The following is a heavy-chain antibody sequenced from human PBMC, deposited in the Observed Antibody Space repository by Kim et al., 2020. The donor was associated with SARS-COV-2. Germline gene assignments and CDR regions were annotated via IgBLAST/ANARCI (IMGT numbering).Heavy chain of an antibody. J-gene: IGHJ4*02. CDR3: AKDLARWLQLFVSDY. Sequence: GGSLRLSCAASGFTFSSYAMSWVRQAPGKGLEWVSAISGSGGRTYYADSVKGRFTISRDNSKNTLYLQMNSLRAEDTAVYYCAKDLARWLQLFVSDYWGQGTLVTVSS. D-gene: IGHD5-12*01. CDR2: ISGSGGRT. CDR1: GFTFSSYA. V-gene: IGHV3-23*01.